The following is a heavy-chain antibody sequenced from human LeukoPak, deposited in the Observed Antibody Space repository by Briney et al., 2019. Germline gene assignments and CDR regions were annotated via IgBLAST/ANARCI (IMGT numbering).Heavy chain of an antibody. Sequence: SETLSLTCAVYGGSFSGYYWSWIRQPPGKGLEWIGEINHSGSTNYNPSLKSRVTISVDTSKNQFSLKLSSVTAADTAIYYCARESYSYEILTGYQRATWFDPWGQGTLVTVSS. CDR1: GGSFSGYY. V-gene: IGHV4-34*01. CDR2: INHSGST. J-gene: IGHJ5*02. CDR3: ARESYSYEILTGYQRATWFDP. D-gene: IGHD3-9*01.